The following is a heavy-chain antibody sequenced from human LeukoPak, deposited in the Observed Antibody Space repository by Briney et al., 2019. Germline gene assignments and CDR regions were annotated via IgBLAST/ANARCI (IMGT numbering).Heavy chain of an antibody. Sequence: GGSLRLSCAASGFTFSFSGMYWVRQAPGKGLEWVAFISDDGSRKYYADSVKGRFTISRDNSKNTLSLQMNSLRTGDAAVYYCAKDRSTTWSFDYWGQGTLVTVSS. CDR1: GFTFSFSG. D-gene: IGHD6-13*01. J-gene: IGHJ4*02. V-gene: IGHV3-30*18. CDR2: ISDDGSRK. CDR3: AKDRSTTWSFDY.